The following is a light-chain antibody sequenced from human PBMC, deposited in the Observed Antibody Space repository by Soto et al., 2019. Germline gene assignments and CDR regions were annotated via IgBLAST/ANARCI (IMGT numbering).Light chain of an antibody. CDR3: QQRSNWPVT. CDR1: QSVSSY. Sequence: EIVLTQSPGTLSLSPRERATLSCRASQSVSSYLAWYQQKHGQAPRLLISDASTRATGISARFSGSGSGTDFTLTISSLEPEDFAVYYCQQRSNWPVTFGQGTKVEVK. V-gene: IGKV3-11*01. CDR2: DAS. J-gene: IGKJ1*01.